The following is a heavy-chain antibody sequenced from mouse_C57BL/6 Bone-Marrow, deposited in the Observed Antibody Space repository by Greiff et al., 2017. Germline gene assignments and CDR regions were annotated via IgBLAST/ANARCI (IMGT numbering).Heavy chain of an antibody. CDR2: ISSGSSTI. V-gene: IGHV5-17*01. Sequence: EVMLVESGGGLVKPGGSLKLSCAASGFTFSDYGMHWVRQAPEKGLEWVAYISSGSSTIYYADTVKGRFTISRDNAKNTLFLQMTSLRSEDTAMYYCAKFYYGSSYEAMDYWGQGTSVTVSS. CDR3: AKFYYGSSYEAMDY. CDR1: GFTFSDYG. J-gene: IGHJ4*01. D-gene: IGHD1-1*01.